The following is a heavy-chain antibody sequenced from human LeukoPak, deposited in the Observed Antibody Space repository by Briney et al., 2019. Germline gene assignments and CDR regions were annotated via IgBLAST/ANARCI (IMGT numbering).Heavy chain of an antibody. CDR3: ARDRRPIIAARPRNWFDP. Sequence: SETLSLTCAVYGGSFSGYYWSWIRQPPGKGLEWIGEINHSGSTNYNPSLKSRVTISVDTSKNQFSLKLSSVTAADTAVYYCARDRRPIIAARPRNWFDPWGQGTLVTVSS. J-gene: IGHJ5*02. CDR2: INHSGST. V-gene: IGHV4-34*01. D-gene: IGHD6-6*01. CDR1: GGSFSGYY.